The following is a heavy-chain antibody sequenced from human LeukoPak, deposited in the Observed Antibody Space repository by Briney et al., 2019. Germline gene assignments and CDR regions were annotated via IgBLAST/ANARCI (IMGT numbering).Heavy chain of an antibody. CDR1: GYTFATSG. Sequence: ASVKVSRKASGYTFATSGVSWVRQAPGQGLEWMGWISVFNGNTNYAQKLQGRLTMTTDTSTSTAYMDLTSLTSDDTAVYYCAREERFGESKLDYWGQGTLVTVSS. CDR2: ISVFNGNT. V-gene: IGHV1-18*01. CDR3: AREERFGESKLDY. D-gene: IGHD3-10*01. J-gene: IGHJ4*02.